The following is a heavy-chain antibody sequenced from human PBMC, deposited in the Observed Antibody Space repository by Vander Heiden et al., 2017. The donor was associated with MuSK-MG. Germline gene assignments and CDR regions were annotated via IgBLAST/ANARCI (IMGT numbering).Heavy chain of an antibody. D-gene: IGHD1-1*01. Sequence: QVQLQQWCTGLVKPSETLSLACAVGGGSFSGDYWAWIRQPPGKGLEWIWEIDHSGTTIYSPSLRSRVTISLDTSKIQFSLRLESVSAADTAVYHCARTHRSDRRTVWSFDIWGQGTLVTVSS. CDR1: GGSFSGDY. V-gene: IGHV4-34*02. CDR3: ARTHRSDRRTVWSFDI. CDR2: IDHSGTT. J-gene: IGHJ4*02.